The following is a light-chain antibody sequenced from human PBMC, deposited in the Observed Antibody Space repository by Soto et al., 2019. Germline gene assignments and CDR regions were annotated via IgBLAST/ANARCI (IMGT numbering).Light chain of an antibody. CDR3: QQYDSSPRT. V-gene: IGKV3-20*01. CDR1: QSLRSTS. CDR2: GAS. Sequence: DIVLTQSPGTLSLSPGERATLSCRASQSLRSTSLAWYQQKPGQAPRLLISGASTRAADIPDRFSGSGSGTDFTLTIGRLEPEDLAVYYCQQYDSSPRTFGQGTKVDIK. J-gene: IGKJ1*01.